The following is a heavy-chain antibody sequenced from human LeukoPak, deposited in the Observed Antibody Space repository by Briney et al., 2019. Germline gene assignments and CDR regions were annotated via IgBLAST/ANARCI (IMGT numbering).Heavy chain of an antibody. CDR1: GGSISSYY. J-gene: IGHJ3*02. CDR2: MYYSGNT. V-gene: IGHV4-59*12. D-gene: IGHD3-22*01. CDR3: ARGPYDSSGYFQI. Sequence: SETLSLTCNVSGGSISSYYWSWIRQPPGKGLEWIGYMYYSGNTNYNPSLKSRVTTSVDTSKNQFSLKLSSVTAADTAVYYCARGPYDSSGYFQIWGQGTMVTVSS.